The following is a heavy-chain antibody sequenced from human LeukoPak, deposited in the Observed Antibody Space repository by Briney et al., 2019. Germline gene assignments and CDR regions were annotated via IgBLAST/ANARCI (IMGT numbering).Heavy chain of an antibody. Sequence: GASVKVPCKASGGTFSSYAISWVRQAPGQGLEWMGRIIPILGIANYAQKFQGRVTITADKSTSTAYMELSSLRSEDTAVYYCARVGLDSSGLLRGIFDYWGQGTLVTVSS. J-gene: IGHJ4*02. CDR2: IIPILGIA. D-gene: IGHD3-22*01. CDR1: GGTFSSYA. V-gene: IGHV1-69*04. CDR3: ARVGLDSSGLLRGIFDY.